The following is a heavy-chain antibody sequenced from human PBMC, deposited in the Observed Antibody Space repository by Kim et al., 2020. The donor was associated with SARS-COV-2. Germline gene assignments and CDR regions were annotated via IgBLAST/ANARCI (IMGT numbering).Heavy chain of an antibody. D-gene: IGHD3-3*02. CDR2: ITWDGGST. CDR1: GFIFHEYT. Sequence: GGSLRLSCAASGFIFHEYTMHWVRQVPGKGLEWVALITWDGGSTFYADSVKDRFTISRDNSEKSLYMQMNSLTIEASAFYYCAKEKSRIWDYWGQGTLVT. CDR3: AKEKSRIWDY. J-gene: IGHJ4*01. V-gene: IGHV3-43*01.